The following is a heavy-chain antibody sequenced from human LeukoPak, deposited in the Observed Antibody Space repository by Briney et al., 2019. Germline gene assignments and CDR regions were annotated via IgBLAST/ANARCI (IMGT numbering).Heavy chain of an antibody. Sequence: GGSLRLSCAASGFTFHNYALHWVRQAPGKGLEWVAVVSYDGSYKDYADSVKGRFTISRDNAKNSLYLQMNSLRAEDTAVYYCAELGITMIGGVWGKGTTVTISS. J-gene: IGHJ6*04. CDR1: GFTFHNYA. CDR3: AELGITMIGGV. V-gene: IGHV3-30*04. D-gene: IGHD3-10*02. CDR2: VSYDGSYK.